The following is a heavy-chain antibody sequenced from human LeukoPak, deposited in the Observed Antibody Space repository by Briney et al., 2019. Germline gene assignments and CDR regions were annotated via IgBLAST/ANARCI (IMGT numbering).Heavy chain of an antibody. V-gene: IGHV1-69*01. D-gene: IGHD2-2*01. CDR1: GGTFSSYA. CDR2: TIPIFGTA. J-gene: IGHJ6*04. CDR3: ARALGAPDQLLGTHYYGMDV. Sequence: ASVKVSCKASGGTFSSYAISWVRQAPGQGLEWMGGTIPIFGTANYAQKFQGRVTITADESTSTAYMELSSLRSEDTAVYYCARALGAPDQLLGTHYYGMDVWGKGTTVTVSS.